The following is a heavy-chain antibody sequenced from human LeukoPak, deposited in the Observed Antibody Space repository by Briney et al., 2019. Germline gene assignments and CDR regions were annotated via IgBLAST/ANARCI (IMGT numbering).Heavy chain of an antibody. Sequence: GGSLRLSCAASGFTFSSYSMNWVRQAPGKGLEWVSYISSSSSTIYYADSVKGRFTISRNNAKNSLYLQMNSLRAEDTAVYYCARDLGQYYDTSDNWFDPWGQGTLVTVSS. CDR2: ISSSSSTI. J-gene: IGHJ5*02. CDR1: GFTFSSYS. V-gene: IGHV3-48*01. CDR3: ARDLGQYYDTSDNWFDP. D-gene: IGHD3-22*01.